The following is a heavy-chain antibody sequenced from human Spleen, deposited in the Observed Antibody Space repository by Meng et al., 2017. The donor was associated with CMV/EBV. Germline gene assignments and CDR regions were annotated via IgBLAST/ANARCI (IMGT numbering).Heavy chain of an antibody. J-gene: IGHJ4*02. CDR2: ISSSGNYI. V-gene: IGHV3-21*01. CDR1: GFTFSSYS. D-gene: IGHD2-2*01. CDR3: ARDPYCNSTSCSHYFDY. Sequence: GESLKISCAASGFTFSSYSMNWVRQAPGKGLEWVSSISSSGNYIYYADSVKGRFTISRDNAKNSLYLQMNSLRAEDTAVYYCARDPYCNSTSCSHYFDYWGQGTLVTVSS.